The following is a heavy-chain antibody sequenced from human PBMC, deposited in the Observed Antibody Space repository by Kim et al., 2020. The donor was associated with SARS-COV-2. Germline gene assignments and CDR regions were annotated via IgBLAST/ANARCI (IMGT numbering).Heavy chain of an antibody. D-gene: IGHD1-26*01. CDR3: TTDGESGSYADTLVKADY. V-gene: IGHV3-15*01. Sequence: GGSLRLSCAASGFTFSNAWMSWVRQAPGKGLEWVGRIKSKTDGGTTDYAAPVKGRFTISRDDSKNTLYLQMNSLKTEDTAVYYCTTDGESGSYADTLVKADYWGQGTLVTVSS. CDR1: GFTFSNAW. CDR2: IKSKTDGGTT. J-gene: IGHJ4*02.